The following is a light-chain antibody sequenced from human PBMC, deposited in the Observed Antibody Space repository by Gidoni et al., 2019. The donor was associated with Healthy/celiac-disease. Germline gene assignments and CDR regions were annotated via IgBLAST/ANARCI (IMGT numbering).Light chain of an antibody. CDR2: DAS. CDR1: QSVSSY. CDR3: QQRSNWPLP. Sequence: PATLSLSTGERATLSCRASQSVSSYLASYQPQPGQAPRLLLYDASNRATGIPARFSRSGSGTDFTLTISSLEPEDFAVYYCQQRSNWPLPFGGGTKVEI. V-gene: IGKV3-11*01. J-gene: IGKJ4*01.